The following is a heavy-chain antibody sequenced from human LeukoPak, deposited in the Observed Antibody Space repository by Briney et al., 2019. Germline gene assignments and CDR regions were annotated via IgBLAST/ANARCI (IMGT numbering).Heavy chain of an antibody. CDR2: IRSKAYGGTT. Sequence: GGSPRLSCTASGFTFGDYAMSWFRQAPGKGLEWVGFIRSKAYGGTTEYAASVKGRFTISRDDSKSIAYLQMNSLKTEDTAVYYCTRERHYDSSGYLDYWGQGTLVTVSS. CDR3: TRERHYDSSGYLDY. J-gene: IGHJ4*02. D-gene: IGHD3-22*01. CDR1: GFTFGDYA. V-gene: IGHV3-49*03.